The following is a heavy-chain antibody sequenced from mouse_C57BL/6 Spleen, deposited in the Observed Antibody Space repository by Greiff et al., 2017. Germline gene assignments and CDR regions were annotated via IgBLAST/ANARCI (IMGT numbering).Heavy chain of an antibody. Sequence: EVKVEESGGGLVQPKGSLKLSCAASGFSFNTYAMNWVRQAPGKGLEWVARIRSKSNNYATYYADSVKDRFTISRDDSESMLYLQMNNLKTEDTAMYYCVRHDPYEGYYAMDYWGQGTSVTVSS. CDR2: IRSKSNNYAT. CDR1: GFSFNTYA. J-gene: IGHJ4*01. V-gene: IGHV10-1*01. D-gene: IGHD2-3*01. CDR3: VRHDPYEGYYAMDY.